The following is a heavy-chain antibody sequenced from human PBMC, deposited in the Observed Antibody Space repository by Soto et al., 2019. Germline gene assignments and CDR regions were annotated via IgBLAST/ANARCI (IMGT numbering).Heavy chain of an antibody. CDR3: TVWGSGNDFGAA. V-gene: IGHV3-72*01. Sequence: EVQLVESGGGLVQPGGSLRLSCAASGFTFSDHYMDWVRQAPGKGLEWVGRSKNKADSYTTEYAASVKGRFTISRDGSKNSLYLQMNSVKAEDTAVYYCTVWGSGNDFGAAWGKGILVTVSS. J-gene: IGHJ4*02. CDR1: GFTFSDHY. D-gene: IGHD3-10*01. CDR2: SKNKADSYTT.